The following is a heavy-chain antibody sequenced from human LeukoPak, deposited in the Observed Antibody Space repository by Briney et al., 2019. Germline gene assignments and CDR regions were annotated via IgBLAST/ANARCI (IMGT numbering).Heavy chain of an antibody. CDR2: INHSGST. J-gene: IGHJ4*02. Sequence: SETLSLTCTVSGGSISSSSYYWSWIRQPPGKGLEWIGEINHSGSTNYNPSLKSRVTISVDTSKNQFSLKLSSVTAADTAMYYCARERPSYYDILTGYYPRSLPYYFDYWGQGTLVTVSS. V-gene: IGHV4-39*07. CDR1: GGSISSSSYY. D-gene: IGHD3-9*01. CDR3: ARERPSYYDILTGYYPRSLPYYFDY.